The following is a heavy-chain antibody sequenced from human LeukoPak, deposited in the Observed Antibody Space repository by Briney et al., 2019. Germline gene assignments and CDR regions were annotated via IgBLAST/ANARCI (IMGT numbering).Heavy chain of an antibody. CDR3: ARDEDSSGYCDY. Sequence: GGSLRLSCAASGFTFSSYRMTWVRQAPGKGLEWVSSISSSSSYIYYADSVKGRFTISRDNAKNSLYLQMNSLRAEDTAVYYCARDEDSSGYCDYWGQGTLVTVSS. CDR2: ISSSSSYI. D-gene: IGHD3-22*01. V-gene: IGHV3-21*01. CDR1: GFTFSSYR. J-gene: IGHJ4*02.